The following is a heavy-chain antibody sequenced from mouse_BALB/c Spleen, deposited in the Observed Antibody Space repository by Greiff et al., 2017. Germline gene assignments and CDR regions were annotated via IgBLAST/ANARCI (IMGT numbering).Heavy chain of an antibody. J-gene: IGHJ2*01. CDR1: GYTFTSYW. CDR2: IYPSDSYT. CDR3: TRAAYYGNYYFDY. V-gene: IGHV1-69*02. Sequence: VQLQQPGAELVRPGASVKLSCKASGYTFTSYWINWVKQRPGQGLEWIGNIYPSDSYTNYNQKFKDKATLTVDKSSSTAYMQLSSPTSEDSAVYYCTRAAYYGNYYFDYWGQGTTLTVSS. D-gene: IGHD2-10*01.